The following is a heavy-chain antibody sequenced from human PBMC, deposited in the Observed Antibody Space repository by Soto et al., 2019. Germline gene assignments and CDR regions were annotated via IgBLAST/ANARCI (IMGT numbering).Heavy chain of an antibody. CDR1: GYTFTSEG. Sequence: QVQLVQSGAEVKKPGASVKVSCKASGYTFTSEGISGVLQAPGHGLAWMGWISAYKGNTNYAQKLPGRVTMTTDTSTSTAYMELRRLRADDTALYYCARESSRSCHDYWGQGTLVTVSS. D-gene: IGHD6-13*01. V-gene: IGHV1-18*01. J-gene: IGHJ4*02. CDR3: ARESSRSCHDY. CDR2: ISAYKGNT.